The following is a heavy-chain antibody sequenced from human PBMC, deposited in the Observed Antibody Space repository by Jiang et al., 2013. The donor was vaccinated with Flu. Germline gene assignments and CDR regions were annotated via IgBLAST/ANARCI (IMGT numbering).Heavy chain of an antibody. CDR1: GYTFTSYY. V-gene: IGHV1-46*03. D-gene: IGHD1-26*01. CDR3: ARDPAGAERDYYGMDV. Sequence: SGAEVKKPGASVKVSCKASGYTFTSYYMHWVRQAPGQGLEWMGIINPSGGSTSYAQKFQGRVTMTRDTSTSTVYMELSSLRSEDTAVYYCARDPAGAERDYYGMDVWGQGTTVTVSS. CDR2: INPSGGST. J-gene: IGHJ6*02.